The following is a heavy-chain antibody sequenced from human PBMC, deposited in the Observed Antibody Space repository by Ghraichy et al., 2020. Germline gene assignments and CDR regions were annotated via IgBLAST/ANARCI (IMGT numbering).Heavy chain of an antibody. CDR1: GYTFTGNY. D-gene: IGHD6-13*01. J-gene: IGHJ4*02. V-gene: IGHV1-2*07. Sequence: ASVKVSCKASGYTFTGNYIHWVRQAPGQGLEWMGWINPNSAGTSYAHKFQGRVTMTRDTSISTVYMELNRLTSDDTAVYFCARGGYSSSWYGDFWGQGTLVTVSS. CDR2: INPNSAGT. CDR3: ARGGYSSSWYGDF.